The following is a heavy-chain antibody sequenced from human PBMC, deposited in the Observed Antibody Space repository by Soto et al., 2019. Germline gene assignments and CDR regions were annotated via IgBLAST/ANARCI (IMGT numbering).Heavy chain of an antibody. Sequence: SLRLSCAASGFTFSSYSMTWVRQSPGKGLEWVSNITGGGTNTYYADSVKGRFTISRDNSKNTLYLQMNSLRAEDTAVYYCARFFGSGFDYWGQGTLVTVSS. CDR1: GFTFSSYS. J-gene: IGHJ4*02. CDR2: ITGGGTNT. CDR3: ARFFGSGFDY. V-gene: IGHV3-23*01. D-gene: IGHD6-19*01.